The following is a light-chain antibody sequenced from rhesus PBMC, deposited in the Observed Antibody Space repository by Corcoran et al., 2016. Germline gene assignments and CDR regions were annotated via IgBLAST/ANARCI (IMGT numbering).Light chain of an antibody. CDR1: QAISTY. Sequence: DIQMTQSPSSLSASVGDRVTITCRASQAISTYLAWYQPKPGKAPKILIYAASTLQSGVPSRFSGSGAVTDFTLTISSLQPEDFSTYYCQQHNSYPLTFGGGTKVELK. V-gene: IGKV1-25*01. CDR3: QQHNSYPLT. CDR2: AAS. J-gene: IGKJ4*01.